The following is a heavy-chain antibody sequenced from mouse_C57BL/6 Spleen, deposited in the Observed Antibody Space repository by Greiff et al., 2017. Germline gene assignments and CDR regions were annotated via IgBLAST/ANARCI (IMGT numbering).Heavy chain of an antibody. CDR1: GYAFSSYW. J-gene: IGHJ4*01. CDR2: IYPGDGDT. V-gene: IGHV1-80*01. Sequence: QVQLQQSGAELVKPGASVKISCKASGYAFSSYWMNWVKQRPGKGLEWIGQIYPGDGDTNYNGKFKGKATLTVEKSSSTAYMQLSSLISEDSAVYVCARGDSNYVYYAMDYWGQGTSVTVSS. CDR3: ARGDSNYVYYAMDY. D-gene: IGHD2-5*01.